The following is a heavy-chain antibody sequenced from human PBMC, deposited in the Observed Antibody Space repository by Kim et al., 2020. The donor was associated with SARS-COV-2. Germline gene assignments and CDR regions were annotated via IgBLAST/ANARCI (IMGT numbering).Heavy chain of an antibody. J-gene: IGHJ1*01. CDR1: GFTFSTYS. CDR2: ISSSSYTI. V-gene: IGHV3-48*04. Sequence: GGSLRLSCAASGFTFSTYSMNWVRQAPGKGLEWVSYISSSSYTIYYADSLKGRFTISRVNAKNSLYLQMNSPRAEDKAVYCCAATMDRGIIITRGYFQHWGQGTLVTVSS. CDR3: AATMDRGIIITRGYFQH. D-gene: IGHD3-10*01.